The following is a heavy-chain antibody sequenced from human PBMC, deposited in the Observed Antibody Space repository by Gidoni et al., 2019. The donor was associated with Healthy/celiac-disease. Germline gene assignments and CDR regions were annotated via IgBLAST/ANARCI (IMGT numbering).Heavy chain of an antibody. CDR2: ISSSSSYT. V-gene: IGHV3-11*05. J-gene: IGHJ6*02. CDR1: GCTFSDYY. Sequence: QVQLVESGGGLFKSGGSLRLSCAASGCTFSDYYMSWIRQAPGKGLEWVSYISSSSSYTNYADSVKGRFTISRDNAKNSLYLQMNSLRAEDTAVYYCARDYDIVATNEYYYGMDVWGQGTTVTVSS. D-gene: IGHD5-12*01. CDR3: ARDYDIVATNEYYYGMDV.